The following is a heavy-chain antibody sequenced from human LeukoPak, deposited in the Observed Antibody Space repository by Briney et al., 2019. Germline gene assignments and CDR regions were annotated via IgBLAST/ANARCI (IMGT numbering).Heavy chain of an antibody. CDR2: IYHSGST. V-gene: IGHV4-30-2*01. Sequence: PSETLSLTCAVSGGSISSGGYSWSWIRQPPGKGLGWIGYIYHSGSTYYNPSLKSRVTISVDRSKNQFSLKLSSVTAADTAVYYCARGPQRAYYDFWSGARYFDLWGRGTLVTVSS. D-gene: IGHD3-3*01. CDR3: ARGPQRAYYDFWSGARYFDL. J-gene: IGHJ2*01. CDR1: GGSISSGGYS.